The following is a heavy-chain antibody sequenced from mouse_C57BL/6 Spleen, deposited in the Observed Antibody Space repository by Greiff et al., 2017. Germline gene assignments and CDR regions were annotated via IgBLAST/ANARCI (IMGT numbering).Heavy chain of an antibody. V-gene: IGHV1-80*01. CDR1: GYAFSSYW. CDR3: ARGGGDYQYYYAMDY. CDR2: IYPGDGDT. J-gene: IGHJ4*01. Sequence: VQLQQSGAELVKPGASVKISCKASGYAFSSYWMNWVKQRPGKGLEWIGQIYPGDGDTNYNGKFKGKATLTAAKSSSTAYMQLSSLTSEDSAVYFCARGGGDYQYYYAMDYWGQGTSVTVSS. D-gene: IGHD2-4*01.